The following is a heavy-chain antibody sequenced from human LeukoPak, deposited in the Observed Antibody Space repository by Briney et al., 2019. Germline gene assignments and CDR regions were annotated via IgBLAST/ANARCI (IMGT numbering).Heavy chain of an antibody. CDR1: GYTFTSYG. V-gene: IGHV1-18*01. CDR3: ARVSDSSGYYYYYYMDV. Sequence: ASVKVSCKASGYTFTSYGISWVRQAPGQGLEWMGRISAYNGNTNYAQKLQGRVTMTTDTSTSTAYMELRSLRSDDTAVYYCARVSDSSGYYYYYYMDVWGKGTTVTISS. J-gene: IGHJ6*03. D-gene: IGHD3-22*01. CDR2: ISAYNGNT.